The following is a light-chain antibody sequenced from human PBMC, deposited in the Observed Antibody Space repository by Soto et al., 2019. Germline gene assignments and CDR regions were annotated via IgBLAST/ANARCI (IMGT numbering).Light chain of an antibody. CDR1: SSNIGSHS. V-gene: IGLV1-44*01. Sequence: QSVLTQPPSASGTPGQRVTISCSGSSSNIGSHSVDWYQQLPGTAPKLVIYRNNQRPSGVPDRFSGSKSGTSASLAISGLQSEDEADYYCAARDDSLNAVIFGGGTQLTVL. CDR3: AARDDSLNAVI. CDR2: RNN. J-gene: IGLJ2*01.